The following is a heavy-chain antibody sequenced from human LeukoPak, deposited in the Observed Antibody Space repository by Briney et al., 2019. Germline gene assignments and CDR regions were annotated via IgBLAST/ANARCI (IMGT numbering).Heavy chain of an antibody. V-gene: IGHV4-39*01. D-gene: IGHD6-19*01. CDR3: ARQSGDQSSAWYFDA. CDR2: IHYSGKV. J-gene: IGHJ4*02. Sequence: PSETLSLTCTVSGGSLRSSGHWWVWIRQPPGKGLEWIGSIHYSGKVYYNPSLKSRVTTSVDTSTDQFSLRLNSATAADTAIYYCARQSGDQSSAWYFDAWGQGTLVTVSS. CDR1: GGSLRSSGHW.